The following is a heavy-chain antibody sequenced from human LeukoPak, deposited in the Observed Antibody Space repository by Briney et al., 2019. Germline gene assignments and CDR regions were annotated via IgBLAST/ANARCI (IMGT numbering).Heavy chain of an antibody. Sequence: AGGSLRLSCAASGFTFSSYWMHWVRQAPGKGLVRVSRINSDGSSTSYADSVKGRFTISRDNAKNSLYLQMDSLRVEDTAVYYCATTVPGYPDDYFDNWGQGTLVTVSS. V-gene: IGHV3-74*01. CDR3: ATTVPGYPDDYFDN. J-gene: IGHJ4*02. CDR1: GFTFSSYW. D-gene: IGHD3-9*01. CDR2: INSDGSST.